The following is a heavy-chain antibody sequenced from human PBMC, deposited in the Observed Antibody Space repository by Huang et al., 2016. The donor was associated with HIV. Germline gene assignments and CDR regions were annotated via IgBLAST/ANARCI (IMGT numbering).Heavy chain of an antibody. J-gene: IGHJ4*02. CDR3: AMSLRYQYDSRSYWGRYFDY. Sequence: QVQLEQSGPAVRKPGSSVKVSCQASGGSFSDQIISWVRQAPGQRLEWMGGRIPLCRETADAEEFKGRGTMTADESTATSYMELNSLTSEDTAVYYGAMSLRYQYDSRSYWGRYFDYWGQGTLVTVSS. D-gene: IGHD3-16*01. V-gene: IGHV1-69*01. CDR2: RIPLCRET. CDR1: GGSFSDQI.